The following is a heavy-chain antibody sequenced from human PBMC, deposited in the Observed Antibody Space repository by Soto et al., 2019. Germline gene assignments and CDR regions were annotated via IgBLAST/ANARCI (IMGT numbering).Heavy chain of an antibody. CDR3: ARQYCSSTRCYQVMPWFDP. J-gene: IGHJ5*02. CDR2: MNPNSGNT. D-gene: IGHD2-2*01. V-gene: IGHV1-8*01. Sequence: SSVKVSCKASGYTFTSYDINWVRQATGQGLEWMGWMNPNSGNTGYAQKFQGRVTMTRNTSISTAYMELSSLRSEDTAVYYCARQYCSSTRCYQVMPWFDPWGHGTLVTVSS. CDR1: GYTFTSYD.